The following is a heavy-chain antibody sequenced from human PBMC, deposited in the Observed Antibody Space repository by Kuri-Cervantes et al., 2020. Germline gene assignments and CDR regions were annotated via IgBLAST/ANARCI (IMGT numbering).Heavy chain of an antibody. CDR1: GFSLSNARMG. Sequence: SGPTLVKPTETLTLTCTVSGFSLSNARMGVSWIRQPPGKALEWLAHIFSNDEKSYSTSLKSKLTISKDTSKSQVVLTMTNMDPVDTATYYCAHSRISGYDFWGQGTLVTVSS. J-gene: IGHJ4*02. CDR2: IFSNDEK. V-gene: IGHV2-26*01. D-gene: IGHD5-12*01. CDR3: AHSRISGYDF.